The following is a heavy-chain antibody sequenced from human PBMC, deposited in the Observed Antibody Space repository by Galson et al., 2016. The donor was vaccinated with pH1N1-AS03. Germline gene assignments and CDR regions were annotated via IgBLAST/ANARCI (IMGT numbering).Heavy chain of an antibody. CDR2: IYWDGDK. J-gene: IGHJ1*01. Sequence: PALVKPTQTLTLTCTFSGFALSTTGEGVGWVRQPPGKALEWLALIYWDGDKTYTPSLKSRLSITKGTSIYQMVLTMTNMDPVDRGTHSCAYRRSWHGSGCMGYSGIYNWGEGTPLTVSS. CDR1: GFALSTTGEG. D-gene: IGHD2-15*01. CDR3: AYRRSWHGSGCMGYSGIYN. V-gene: IGHV2-5*02.